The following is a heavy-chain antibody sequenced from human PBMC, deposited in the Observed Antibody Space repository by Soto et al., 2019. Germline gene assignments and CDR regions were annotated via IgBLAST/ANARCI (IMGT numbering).Heavy chain of an antibody. CDR1: GGSISSSIYY. J-gene: IGHJ4*02. CDR3: ARWGFSSGWFDY. V-gene: IGHV4-39*01. CDR2: IYYSGST. D-gene: IGHD6-19*01. Sequence: SETLSLTCTVSGGSISSSIYYWGWLRQPPGKGLEWIGSIYYSGSTYYNPSLKSRVTISVDTSKNQFSLKLSSVTAADTAVYYCARWGFSSGWFDYWGQGTLVT.